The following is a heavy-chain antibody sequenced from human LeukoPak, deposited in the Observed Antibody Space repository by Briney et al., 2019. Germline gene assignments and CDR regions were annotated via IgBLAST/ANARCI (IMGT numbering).Heavy chain of an antibody. CDR1: GFTFSDTW. CDR2: IRSDGSDT. D-gene: IGHD3-10*02. J-gene: IGHJ6*04. CDR3: AELGITMIGGV. V-gene: IGHV3-74*01. Sequence: GGSLRLSCAASGFTFSDTWMHWVRQAPGEGLVWVSRIRSDGSDTRYAESVKGRFTISRDDAKNSLYLQMNSLRAEDTAVYYCAELGITMIGGVWGKGTTVTISS.